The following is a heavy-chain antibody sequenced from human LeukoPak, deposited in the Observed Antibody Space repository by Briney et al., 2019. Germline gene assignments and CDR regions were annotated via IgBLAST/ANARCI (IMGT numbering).Heavy chain of an antibody. CDR1: GFTFVDYA. D-gene: IGHD1-26*01. J-gene: IGHJ4*02. CDR3: ANHNGGSYGDFDY. CDR2: ISGSGRAA. Sequence: GGSLRLSCVASGFTFVDYAIAWVRQAPGKGPAWVSGISGSGRAAYYADSVRGRFTISRDNSKNTLYLQMNSLRAEDTAVYYCANHNGGSYGDFDYWGQGTLVTVSS. V-gene: IGHV3-23*01.